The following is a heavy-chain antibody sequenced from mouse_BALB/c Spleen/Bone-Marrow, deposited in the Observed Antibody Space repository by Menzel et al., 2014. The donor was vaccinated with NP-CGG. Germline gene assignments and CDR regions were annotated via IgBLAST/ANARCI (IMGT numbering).Heavy chain of an antibody. D-gene: IGHD1-1*01. V-gene: IGHV3-6*01. CDR2: ISYDGSN. Sequence: VQLQQSGPGLVKPSQSLSLTCSVTGYSITSGYYCNWIRQFPGNKLEWMGYISYDGSNNYNPSLKNRISITRDTSKNQFFLKLNSVTTEDTATYYCARVYYHGSSYYFDYWGQGTTLTVSS. J-gene: IGHJ2*01. CDR1: GYSITSGYY. CDR3: ARVYYHGSSYYFDY.